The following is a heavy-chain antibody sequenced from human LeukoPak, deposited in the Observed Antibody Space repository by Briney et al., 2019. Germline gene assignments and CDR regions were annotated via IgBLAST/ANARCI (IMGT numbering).Heavy chain of an antibody. V-gene: IGHV4-59*01. CDR2: IYYSGST. CDR1: GGSISSYY. J-gene: IGHJ5*02. CDR3: ARDLYYYDSSGYLNWFDP. D-gene: IGHD3-22*01. Sequence: SETLSLTCTVSGGSISSYYWSWIRQPPGKGLEWIGYIYYSGSTNYNPSLRSRVTISVDTSKNQFSLKLSSVTAADTAVYYCARDLYYYDSSGYLNWFDPWGQGTLVTVSS.